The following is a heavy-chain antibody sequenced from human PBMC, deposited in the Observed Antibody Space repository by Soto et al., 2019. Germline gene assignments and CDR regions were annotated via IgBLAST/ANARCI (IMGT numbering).Heavy chain of an antibody. CDR2: IYPNDSDT. D-gene: IGHD3-10*01. J-gene: IGHJ5*02. CDR3: ARLRFGETPAKT. V-gene: IGHV5-51*01. CDR1: GYSFTSDW. Sequence: GESLKISCNASGYSFTSDWIGWVRQMPGKGLEYLGIIYPNDSDTVYSPSFQGQVTISVDKSINTAYLQWSSLKASDTGLYYCARLRFGETPAKTWGQGTLVTVSS.